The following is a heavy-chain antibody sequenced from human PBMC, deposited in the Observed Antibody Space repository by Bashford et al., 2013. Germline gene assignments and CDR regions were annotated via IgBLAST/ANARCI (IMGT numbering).Heavy chain of an antibody. CDR1: GFTFSSYA. CDR2: ISGGGGTT. V-gene: IGHV3-23*01. Sequence: GSLRLSCAAYGFTFSSYAMSWVRQAPGKGLEWVSAISGGGGTTYYADSVKGRFTISRDNSKNTLYLQLNSLRAEDTAVYYCARIVRAYDFWFDPGAREPWSPSPQ. CDR3: ARIVRAYDFWFDP. J-gene: IGHJ5*02. D-gene: IGHD3-3*01.